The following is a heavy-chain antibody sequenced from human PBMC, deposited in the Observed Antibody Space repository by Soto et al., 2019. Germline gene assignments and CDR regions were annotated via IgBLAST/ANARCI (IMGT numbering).Heavy chain of an antibody. CDR1: GGTFSTYL. D-gene: IGHD1-26*01. Sequence: QVQLVQSGAEVKKPGSSVKVSCKASGGTFSTYLISWVRQAPGHGLEWMGGITPIVGTANYAPKFRGRVTISAKDSTSTTYMELRSLASEERTVYYCARDGVVGATTPRYVQHWGQGTLVTVSS. J-gene: IGHJ1*01. V-gene: IGHV1-69*01. CDR3: ARDGVVGATTPRYVQH. CDR2: ITPIVGTA.